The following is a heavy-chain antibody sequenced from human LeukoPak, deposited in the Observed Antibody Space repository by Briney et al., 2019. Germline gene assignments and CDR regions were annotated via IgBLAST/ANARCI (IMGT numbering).Heavy chain of an antibody. CDR1: GFTFSSYS. CDR2: ISSSSSTI. J-gene: IGHJ1*01. V-gene: IGHV3-48*01. Sequence: GGSLRLSCAASGFTFSSYSMNWVRQAPGKGLEWVSYISSSSSTIYYADSVKGRFTISRDNAKNSLYLQMNSLRAEDTAVYYWAGDLRVLAPGWGQGTLVTVSS. CDR3: AGDLRVLAPG.